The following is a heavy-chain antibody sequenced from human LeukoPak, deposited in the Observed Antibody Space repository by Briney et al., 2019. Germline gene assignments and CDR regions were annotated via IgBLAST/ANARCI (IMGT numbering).Heavy chain of an antibody. Sequence: SETLSLTCAVYGGSFSGYYWSWIRQPPGKGLEWIGEINHSGSTNYNPSLKSRVTISVDKSKNQFSLKLSSVTAADTAVYYCARALRYGSGSYCFDYWGQGTLVTVSS. CDR3: ARALRYGSGSYCFDY. V-gene: IGHV4-34*01. J-gene: IGHJ4*02. CDR1: GGSFSGYY. D-gene: IGHD3-10*01. CDR2: INHSGST.